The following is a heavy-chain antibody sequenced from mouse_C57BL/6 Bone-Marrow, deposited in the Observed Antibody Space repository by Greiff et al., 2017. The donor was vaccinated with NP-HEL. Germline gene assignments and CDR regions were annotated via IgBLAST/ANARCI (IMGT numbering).Heavy chain of an antibody. D-gene: IGHD3-2*02. CDR1: GFTFSDYG. Sequence: EVKLQESGGGLVQPGGSLKLSCAASGFTFSDYGMAWVRQAPRKGPEWVAFISNLAYSIYYADTVTGRFTISRENAKNTLYLEMSSLRSEDTAMYYCARRKAGDYAMDYWGQGTSVTVSS. V-gene: IGHV5-15*01. J-gene: IGHJ4*01. CDR3: ARRKAGDYAMDY. CDR2: ISNLAYSI.